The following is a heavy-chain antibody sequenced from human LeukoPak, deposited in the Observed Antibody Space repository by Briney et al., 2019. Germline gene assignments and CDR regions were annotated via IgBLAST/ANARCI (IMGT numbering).Heavy chain of an antibody. V-gene: IGHV1-46*01. CDR1: GYTFTSYY. CDR2: INPSGGST. CDR3: AREVAAAGTAFDP. J-gene: IGHJ5*02. Sequence: ASVKVSCKASGYTFTSYYMHWVRQGPGQGLEWMGIINPSGGSTSYAQKFQGRVTMTRDTSTSTVYMELSSLRSEDTAVYYCAREVAAAGTAFDPWGQGTLVTVSS. D-gene: IGHD6-13*01.